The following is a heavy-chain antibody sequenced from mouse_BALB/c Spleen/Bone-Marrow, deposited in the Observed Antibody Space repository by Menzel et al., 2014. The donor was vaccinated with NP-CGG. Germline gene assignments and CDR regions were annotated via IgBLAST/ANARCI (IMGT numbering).Heavy chain of an antibody. V-gene: IGHV1-4*01. J-gene: IGHJ4*01. CDR3: ARVYGNYDAMDY. D-gene: IGHD2-1*01. CDR1: GYTFTTYT. Sequence: QVQLQQSGAELARPGASVKMSCRASGYTFTTYTMHWVKQRPGQGLEWIGYINPSSGYTYYNQKFKDKATLTADKSSSAAYLQLSSLTSEVSAVYYCARVYGNYDAMDYWGQGTSVTVSS. CDR2: INPSSGYT.